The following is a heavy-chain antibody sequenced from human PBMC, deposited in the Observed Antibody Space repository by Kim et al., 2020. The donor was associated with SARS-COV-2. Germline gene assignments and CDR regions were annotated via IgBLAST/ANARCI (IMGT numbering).Heavy chain of an antibody. J-gene: IGHJ4*02. CDR3: AKTTDPIVVVPAAIFYFDY. CDR1: GFTFSSYA. CDR2: ISGSGGST. Sequence: GGSLRLSCAASGFTFSSYAMSWVRQAPGKGLEWVSAISGSGGSTYYADSVKGRFTISRDNSKNTLYLQMNSLRAEDMAVYYCAKTTDPIVVVPAAIFYFDYWGQGTLVTVSS. V-gene: IGHV3-23*01. D-gene: IGHD2-2*02.